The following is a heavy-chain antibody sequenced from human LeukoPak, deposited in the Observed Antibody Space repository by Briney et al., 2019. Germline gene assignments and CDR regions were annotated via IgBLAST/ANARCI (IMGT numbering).Heavy chain of an antibody. D-gene: IGHD6-19*01. Sequence: GASVKVSCKASGYTFTSYGISWVRQAPGQGLEWMGWISAYNGNTNYAQKLQGRVTMTTDTSTSTAYMELRSLRAEDTAVYYCAKGYSSGWYGAYFDYWGQGTLVTVSS. J-gene: IGHJ4*02. V-gene: IGHV1-18*01. CDR2: ISAYNGNT. CDR3: AKGYSSGWYGAYFDY. CDR1: GYTFTSYG.